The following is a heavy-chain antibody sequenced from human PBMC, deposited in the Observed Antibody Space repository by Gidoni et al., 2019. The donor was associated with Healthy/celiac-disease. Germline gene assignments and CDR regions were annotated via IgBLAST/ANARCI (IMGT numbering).Heavy chain of an antibody. D-gene: IGHD3-3*01. CDR3: ARGYSDDFWSGYQGWFDP. Sequence: QVHLQESCPGLVKPSQTLSLTCTVSGGSISSGDYYWSWIRQPPGKGLEWIGYIYYSGSTYYNPSLKSRVTISVDTSKNQFSLKLSSVTAADTAVYYCARGYSDDFWSGYQGWFDPWGQGTLVTVSS. CDR2: IYYSGST. V-gene: IGHV4-30-4*01. CDR1: GGSISSGDYY. J-gene: IGHJ5*02.